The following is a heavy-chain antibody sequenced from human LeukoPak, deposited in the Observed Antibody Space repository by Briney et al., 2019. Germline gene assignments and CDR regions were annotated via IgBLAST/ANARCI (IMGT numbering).Heavy chain of an antibody. J-gene: IGHJ5*02. CDR3: ARDYIAVAGKNNWFDP. CDR2: INPNNSDT. V-gene: IGHV1-2*02. Sequence: ASVKVSCKASGYTFTGYYMHWVRQAPGEGLEWMGWINPNNSDTIYAQKFQGRVTMTRDTSISTAYMELSRLRSDDTAVYYCARDYIAVAGKNNWFDPWGQGTLVTVSS. D-gene: IGHD6-19*01. CDR1: GYTFTGYY.